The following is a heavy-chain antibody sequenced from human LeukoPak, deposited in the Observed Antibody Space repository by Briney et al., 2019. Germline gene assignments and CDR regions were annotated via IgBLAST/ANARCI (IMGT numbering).Heavy chain of an antibody. V-gene: IGHV3-21*01. CDR3: ARLGPGGSGSYYNLPLFDY. Sequence: GGSLRLSCAASGVTFSSYSMNWVRQAPGKGLAWVSSIGSSSSYIYYENSVKGQLTISRDNAKNSLYLQMNSLRAEDTAVYYCARLGPGGSGSYYNLPLFDYWGQGTLVTVSS. J-gene: IGHJ4*02. D-gene: IGHD3-10*01. CDR1: GVTFSSYS. CDR2: IGSSSSYI.